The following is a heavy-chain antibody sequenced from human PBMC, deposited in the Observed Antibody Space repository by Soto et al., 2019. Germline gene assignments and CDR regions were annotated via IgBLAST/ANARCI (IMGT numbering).Heavy chain of an antibody. J-gene: IGHJ4*02. CDR1: GVTFSSYA. D-gene: IGHD5-18*01. CDR2: IIPIFGTA. Sequence: SVKVSCKASGVTFSSYAISWVRQAPGQGLEWMGGIIPIFGTANYAQKFQGRVTITADESTSTAYMELSSLRSEDTAVYYCASKPVDTAMDPYFDYWGQGTLVTVSS. CDR3: ASKPVDTAMDPYFDY. V-gene: IGHV1-69*13.